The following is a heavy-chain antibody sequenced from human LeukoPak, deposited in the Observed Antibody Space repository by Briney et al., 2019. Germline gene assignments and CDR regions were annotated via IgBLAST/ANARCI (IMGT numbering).Heavy chain of an antibody. CDR1: GGSVSSGSYY. CDR2: IYYSGST. CDR3: ARDGSWGVRTYYFDY. Sequence: PSETLSLTCTVSGGSVSSGSYYWSWIRQPPGKGLEWIGYIYYSGSTNYNPSLKGRVTISVDTSKNQFSLKLSSVTAADTAVYYCARDGSWGVRTYYFDYWGQGTLVTVSS. V-gene: IGHV4-61*01. J-gene: IGHJ4*02. D-gene: IGHD3-16*01.